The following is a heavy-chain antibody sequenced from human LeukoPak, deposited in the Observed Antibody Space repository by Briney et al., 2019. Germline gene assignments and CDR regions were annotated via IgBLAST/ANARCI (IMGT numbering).Heavy chain of an antibody. CDR3: ARAPTYYYGSGSYYLDY. CDR1: GYTFTSYG. Sequence: ASVKVSCKASGYTFTSYGISWVRQAPGQGLEWMGWISAYNGNTNYAQKLQGRVTMTTDTSTSTAYMELRSLRSDDTAVYYCARAPTYYYGSGSYYLDYWGQGTLVTVSS. J-gene: IGHJ4*02. CDR2: ISAYNGNT. D-gene: IGHD3-10*01. V-gene: IGHV1-18*01.